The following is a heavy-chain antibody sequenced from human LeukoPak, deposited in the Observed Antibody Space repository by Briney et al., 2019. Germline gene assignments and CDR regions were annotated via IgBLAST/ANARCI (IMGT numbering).Heavy chain of an antibody. CDR3: ARGRVYSSGWYAGSYFDY. D-gene: IGHD6-19*01. J-gene: IGHJ4*02. CDR1: GGSISSYY. CDR2: IYTSGST. V-gene: IGHV4-4*07. Sequence: SSETLSLTCTVSGGSISSYYWSWIRQPAGKGLEWIGRIYTSGSTNYNPSLKSRVTMSVDTSKNQFSLKLSSVTAADTAVYYCARGRVYSSGWYAGSYFDYWGQGTLVTVSS.